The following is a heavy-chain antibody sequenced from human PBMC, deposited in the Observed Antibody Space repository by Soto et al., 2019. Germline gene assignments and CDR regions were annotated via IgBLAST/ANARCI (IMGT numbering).Heavy chain of an antibody. CDR1: GGTFSSYA. CDR2: IIPIFGTA. CDR3: ASHSGSSPEGRYYYGMDV. D-gene: IGHD1-26*01. V-gene: IGHV1-69*12. Sequence: QVQLVQSGAEVKEPGSSVKVSCKASGGTFSSYAISWVRQAPGQGLEWMGGIIPIFGTADYAQKFQGRVTITADESTSTAYMELSSLRSEDTAVYYCASHSGSSPEGRYYYGMDVWGQGTTVTVSS. J-gene: IGHJ6*02.